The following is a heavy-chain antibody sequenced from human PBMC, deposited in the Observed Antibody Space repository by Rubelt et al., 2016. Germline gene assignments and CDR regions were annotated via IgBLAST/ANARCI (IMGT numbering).Heavy chain of an antibody. J-gene: IGHJ4*02. Sequence: QVQLQESGPGLVKPWETLSLTCTVSGGSISSYYWSWIRQPPGKGLEWIGYIYSSGSASYNPSLKSRVPITLDRSKSQFPLKLSSGTAADTAVYYCARVGDGNNFFYLDYWGQGTLVTVSS. V-gene: IGHV4-59*01. CDR1: GGSISSYY. CDR2: IYSSGSA. D-gene: IGHD5-24*01. CDR3: ARVGDGNNFFYLDY.